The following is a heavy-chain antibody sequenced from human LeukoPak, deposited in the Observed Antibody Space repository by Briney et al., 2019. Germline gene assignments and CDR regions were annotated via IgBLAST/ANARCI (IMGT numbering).Heavy chain of an antibody. J-gene: IGHJ5*02. D-gene: IGHD3-22*01. CDR1: GGTFSSYA. Sequence: ASVKVSCKASGGTFSSYAISWVRQAPGQGLEWMGRIIPILGIANYAQKFQGRVTITADKSTSTAYMELSSLRSEDTAVYYCARDFDDSSFVWFDPWGQGTLVTVSS. CDR2: IIPILGIA. V-gene: IGHV1-69*04. CDR3: ARDFDDSSFVWFDP.